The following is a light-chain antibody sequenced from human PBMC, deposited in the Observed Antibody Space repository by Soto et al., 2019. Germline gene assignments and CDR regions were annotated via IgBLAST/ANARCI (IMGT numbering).Light chain of an antibody. CDR2: ASS. Sequence: DIQMTQSPSSLPASIGDRVTITCRASQNITSYLNWYQQKPGKAPKLLMYASSTLQSGVPSRFSGSGSGTDFTITISSLQPEDFATYYCQQSYSTPLTFGGGTKVEI. CDR1: QNITSY. V-gene: IGKV1-39*01. J-gene: IGKJ4*01. CDR3: QQSYSTPLT.